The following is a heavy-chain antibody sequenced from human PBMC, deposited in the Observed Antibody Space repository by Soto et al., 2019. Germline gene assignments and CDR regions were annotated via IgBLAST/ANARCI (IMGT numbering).Heavy chain of an antibody. CDR2: INHSGST. CDR1: GGSFSGYY. J-gene: IGHJ4*02. Sequence: QVQLQQWGAGLLKPSETLSLTCAVYGGSFSGYYWSWIRQPPGKGLEWIWEINHSGSTNYNPSLKSRVTISVDTPTNQSSLKLSSVTAADTAVYYCARGRLDIAAAGTFDYWGQGTLVTVSS. CDR3: ARGRLDIAAAGTFDY. D-gene: IGHD6-13*01. V-gene: IGHV4-34*01.